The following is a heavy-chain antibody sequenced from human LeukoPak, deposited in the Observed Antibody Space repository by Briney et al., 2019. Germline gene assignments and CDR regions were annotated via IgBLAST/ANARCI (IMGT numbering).Heavy chain of an antibody. CDR3: ARVSHYDSSGYFDY. D-gene: IGHD3-22*01. CDR2: ISSNGGST. V-gene: IGHV3-64*01. Sequence: GGSLRLSCAASGFTFSSYAMHWVRQAPGKGLEYVSAISSNGGSTYYANSVKGRFTISRDNSKNTLYLQIGSLRAEDMAVYYCARVSHYDSSGYFDYWVQGTLVTVSS. J-gene: IGHJ4*02. CDR1: GFTFSSYA.